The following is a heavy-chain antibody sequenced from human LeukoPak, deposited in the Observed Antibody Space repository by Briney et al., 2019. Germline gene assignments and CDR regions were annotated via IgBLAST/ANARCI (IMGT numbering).Heavy chain of an antibody. V-gene: IGHV4-59*01. Sequence: SETLSLTCTVSGGSISSYYWSWIRQPPGKGLEWIGYIYYSGSTNYNPSLKSRVTKSVDTSKNQFSLKLSSVTAADTAVYYCASTTAYYYDSSGYCFDYWGQGTLVTVSS. CDR3: ASTTAYYYDSSGYCFDY. CDR1: GGSISSYY. J-gene: IGHJ4*02. CDR2: IYYSGST. D-gene: IGHD3-22*01.